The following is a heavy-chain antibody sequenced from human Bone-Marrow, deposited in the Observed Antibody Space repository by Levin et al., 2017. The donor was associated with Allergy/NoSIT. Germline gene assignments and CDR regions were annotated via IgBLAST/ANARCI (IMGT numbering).Heavy chain of an antibody. J-gene: IGHJ4*02. V-gene: IGHV3-74*01. D-gene: IGHD1-26*01. CDR1: GFTFSSYW. CDR3: ARARWELLLFDH. Sequence: GESLKISCAASGFTFSSYWMHWVRQAPGEGLVWVARIKSDGSSTSYADSVKGRFTISRDNAKNTLYLQMNSLRADDTAVYYCARARWELLLFDHWGQGTLATVSS. CDR2: IKSDGSST.